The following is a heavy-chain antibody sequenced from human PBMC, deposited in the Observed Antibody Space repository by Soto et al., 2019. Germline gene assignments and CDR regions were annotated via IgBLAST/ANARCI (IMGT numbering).Heavy chain of an antibody. Sequence: ASVKVSCKASGYTFTSYDINWVRQATGQGLEWMGWMNPNSGNTGYAQKFQGRVTMTRNTSISTAYMELNSLRSEDTAVYYCARGLDCSSTSCHSAWGQGTLVTVSS. CDR3: ARGLDCSSTSCHSA. CDR1: GYTFTSYD. J-gene: IGHJ5*02. D-gene: IGHD2-2*01. CDR2: MNPNSGNT. V-gene: IGHV1-8*01.